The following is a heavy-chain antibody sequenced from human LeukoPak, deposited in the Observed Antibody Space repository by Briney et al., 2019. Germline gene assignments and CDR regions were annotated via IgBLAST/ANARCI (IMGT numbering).Heavy chain of an antibody. CDR2: ITWSGGST. J-gene: IGHJ5*02. V-gene: IGHV3-20*04. CDR3: ARDLLRFGELWENWFDP. Sequence: GGSLRLSCAASGFTFDDYGMNWVRQAPGKGLEWVSGITWSGGSTGYTDSVKGRFTISRDNAKNSLYLQMNSLRAEDTALYYCARDLLRFGELWENWFDPWGQGTLVTVSS. D-gene: IGHD3-10*01. CDR1: GFTFDDYG.